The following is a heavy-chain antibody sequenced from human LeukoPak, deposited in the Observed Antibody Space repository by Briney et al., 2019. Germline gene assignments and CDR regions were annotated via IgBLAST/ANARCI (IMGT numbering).Heavy chain of an antibody. CDR1: GYTFTSYY. CDR3: AKEDPAVAGMGGFDY. CDR2: INPSGGST. J-gene: IGHJ4*02. V-gene: IGHV1-46*01. D-gene: IGHD6-19*01. Sequence: ASVKVSCKASGYTFTSYYMHWVRQAPGQGLEWMGIINPSGGSTSYAQKFQGRVTMTRDTSTSTVYMELNSLRAEDTAVYYCAKEDPAVAGMGGFDYWGQGTLVTVSS.